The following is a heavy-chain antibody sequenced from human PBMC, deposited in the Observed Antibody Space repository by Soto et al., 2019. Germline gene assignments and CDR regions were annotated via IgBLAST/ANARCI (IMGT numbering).Heavy chain of an antibody. CDR3: ARVLSVVAAEGAFDI. Sequence: ASVKVSCKASGYTFTSYYMHWVRQAPGQGLEWMGIINPSGGSTSYAQKFQGRVTMTRDKSTSTVYMELSSLRSEDTAVYYCARVLSVVAAEGAFDIWGQGTMVTASS. CDR1: GYTFTSYY. D-gene: IGHD2-2*01. CDR2: INPSGGST. J-gene: IGHJ3*02. V-gene: IGHV1-46*01.